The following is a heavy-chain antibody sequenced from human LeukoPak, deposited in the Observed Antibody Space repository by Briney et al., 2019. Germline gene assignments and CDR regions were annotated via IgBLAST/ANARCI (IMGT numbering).Heavy chain of an antibody. J-gene: IGHJ4*02. CDR3: ARSRGYSYGYVIDY. CDR1: GYTFTGYY. CDR2: INPNSGGT. Sequence: ASVKVSCKASGYTFTGYYMHWVRQAPGQGLEWMGWINPNSGGTNYAQKLQGRVTMTRDMSTSTVYMELSSLRSEDTAVYYCARSRGYSYGYVIDYWGQGTLVTVSS. D-gene: IGHD5-18*01. V-gene: IGHV1-2*02.